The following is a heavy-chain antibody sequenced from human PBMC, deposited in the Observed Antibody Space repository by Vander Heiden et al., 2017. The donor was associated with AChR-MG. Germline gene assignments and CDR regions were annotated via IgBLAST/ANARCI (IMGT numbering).Heavy chain of an antibody. D-gene: IGHD5-18*01. CDR3: AKGTPFVDTAMGVDY. CDR2: ISYDGSNK. J-gene: IGHJ4*02. CDR1: GFTFSSYG. V-gene: IGHV3-30*18. Sequence: QVQLVESGGGVVQPGRSLRLSCAASGFTFSSYGMHWVRQAPGKGLEWVAGISYDGSNKYYADSVKGRFTISRDNSKNTLYLQMNSLRAEDTAVYYCAKGTPFVDTAMGVDYWGQGTLVTVSS.